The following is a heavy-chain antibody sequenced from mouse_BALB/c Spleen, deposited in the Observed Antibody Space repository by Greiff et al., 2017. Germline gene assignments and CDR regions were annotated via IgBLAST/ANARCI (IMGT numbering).Heavy chain of an antibody. CDR3: ARNYNYGNYFLGFAY. CDR2: IWSGRST. D-gene: IGHD2-1*01. V-gene: IGHV2-2*02. CDR1: GFTLTSYG. J-gene: IGHJ3*01. Sequence: VQLQQSGPGLVQPSQSLSITCTVSGFTLTSYGVHWVRQSPGKGLEWLGVIWSGRSTDYNAAFISRLSISKDNSKSQVFFKMNSLQANDTAIYYCARNYNYGNYFLGFAYWGQGTLVTVSA.